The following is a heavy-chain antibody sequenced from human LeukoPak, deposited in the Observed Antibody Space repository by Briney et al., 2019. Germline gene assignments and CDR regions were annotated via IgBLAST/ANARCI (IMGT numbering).Heavy chain of an antibody. CDR2: INPSGGST. D-gene: IGHD2-15*01. CDR3: ARAIVVVAAMDV. CDR1: GYTFTSYY. V-gene: IGHV1-46*01. Sequence: ASVKVSCKASGYTFTSYYMHWVRQAPGQGLGWMGIINPSGGSTSYAQKFQGRVTMTRDMSTSTVYMELSSLRSEDTAVYYCARAIVVVAAMDVWGKGTTVTVSS. J-gene: IGHJ6*04.